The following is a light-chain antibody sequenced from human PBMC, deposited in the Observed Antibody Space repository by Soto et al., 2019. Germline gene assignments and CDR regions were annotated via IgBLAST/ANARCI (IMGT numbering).Light chain of an antibody. CDR2: DVS. Sequence: EIVLTQSPGTLSLSPGERGTLSCRASQTVTKNYLGWYQQKPGQAPRLLIYDVSKRATGIPDRFSGSGSGTDLTLTISRLEPEDFAXXYXQXXXHSPXTFGGGTKVEIK. CDR3: QXXXHSPXT. CDR1: QTVTKNY. V-gene: IGKV3-20*01. J-gene: IGKJ4*01.